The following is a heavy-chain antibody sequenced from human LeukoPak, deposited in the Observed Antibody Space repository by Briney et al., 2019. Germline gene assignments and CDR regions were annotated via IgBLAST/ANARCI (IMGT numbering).Heavy chain of an antibody. D-gene: IGHD6-19*01. CDR2: ISGSGGST. V-gene: IGHV3-23*01. CDR3: ASPWSSGWTGYLDY. J-gene: IGHJ4*02. CDR1: GFTFSSYA. Sequence: PGGSLRLSCAASGFTFSSYAMSWVRQAPGKGLEWVSAISGSGGSTYYADSVKGRFTISRDNSKNTLYLQMNSLRAEDTAVYYCASPWSSGWTGYLDYWGQGTLVTVSS.